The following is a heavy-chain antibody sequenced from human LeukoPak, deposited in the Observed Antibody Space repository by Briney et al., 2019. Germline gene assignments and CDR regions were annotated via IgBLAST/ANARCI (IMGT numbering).Heavy chain of an antibody. D-gene: IGHD6-19*01. V-gene: IGHV1-46*01. CDR1: GYTFTSYY. CDR3: ARVPSPSSGWKGAWFDP. CDR2: INPSGGST. J-gene: IGHJ5*02. Sequence: ASVKVSCKASGYTFTSYYMHWVRQAPGQGLEWMGIINPSGGSTSYAQKFQGRVTMTRDTSTSTVYMKLSSLRSEDTAVYYCARVPSPSSGWKGAWFDPWGQGTLVTVSS.